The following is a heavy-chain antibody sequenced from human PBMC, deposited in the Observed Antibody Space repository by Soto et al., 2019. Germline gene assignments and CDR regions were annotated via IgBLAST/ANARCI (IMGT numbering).Heavy chain of an antibody. Sequence: QVHLVQSGAEVKKPGSSVKVSCKVSGGTFDTYAISWVRQAPGQGLEWMGGIIPVFRAPDYAQKFQGRVTITADESAKTAHMELTGLRFEDTAVYYCARDKGRPQLGGNYYYITDVWCQGTSVTVSS. J-gene: IGHJ6*02. V-gene: IGHV1-69*12. D-gene: IGHD3-3*02. CDR2: IIPVFRAP. CDR3: ARDKGRPQLGGNYYYITDV. CDR1: GGTFDTYA.